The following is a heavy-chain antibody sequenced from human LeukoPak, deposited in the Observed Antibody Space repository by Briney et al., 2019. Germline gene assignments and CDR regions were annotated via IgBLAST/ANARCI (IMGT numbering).Heavy chain of an antibody. CDR2: VHHSGSS. CDR1: GDSVSSGGYY. Sequence: PSETLSLTYTVSGDSVSSGGYYWSWIRQPPGKGLEWIGYVHHSGSSFYNPSLKSRVTMSVDRSKNQFSLKLTSVTAADTAVYYCARDGHGFNGGGGFWGQGTLVTVSS. D-gene: IGHD6-25*01. J-gene: IGHJ4*02. CDR3: ARDGHGFNGGGGF. V-gene: IGHV4-30-2*01.